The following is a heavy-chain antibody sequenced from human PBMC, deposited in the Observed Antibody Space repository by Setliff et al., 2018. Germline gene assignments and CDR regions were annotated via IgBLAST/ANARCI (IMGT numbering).Heavy chain of an antibody. Sequence: TSETLSLTCTVSGGSMTYYYWSWVRQPPGKGLEWIGNIFHGESISHNPSLKSRVTISVDTSKNQVSLKVRSVTAADTAVYFCARHRTIPVTTTNYYYHMDVWGKGTTVTVSS. CDR1: GGSMTYYY. CDR2: IFHGESI. CDR3: ARHRTIPVTTTNYYYHMDV. D-gene: IGHD4-17*01. J-gene: IGHJ6*04. V-gene: IGHV4-59*08.